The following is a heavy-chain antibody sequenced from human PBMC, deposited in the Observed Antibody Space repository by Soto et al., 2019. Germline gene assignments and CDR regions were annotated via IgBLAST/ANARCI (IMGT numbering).Heavy chain of an antibody. V-gene: IGHV4-39*01. CDR1: VGSISTSSYF. CDR2: VHYSGSA. J-gene: IGHJ4*02. D-gene: IGHD3-10*01. Sequence: QLQLQESGPGLVKPSETLSLTCSVSVGSISTSSYFWGWIRQPPGKGLEWVGAVHYSGSANYRSSLQSRVTISVDTSQNQFSLRLRSVTAADTAVYYCARHRWGSGSYSGLLDFWGQGALVTVS. CDR3: ARHRWGSGSYSGLLDF.